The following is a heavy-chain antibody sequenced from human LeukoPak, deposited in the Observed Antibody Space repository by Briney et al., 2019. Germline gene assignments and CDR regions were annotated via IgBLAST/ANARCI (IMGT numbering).Heavy chain of an antibody. CDR1: GGSVSSSDYY. V-gene: IGHV4-39*01. Sequence: SETLSLTCTVSGGSVSSSDYYWGWIRQSPGNGLEWIGTIDYSGSTYYNPSLKSRVTISIDTSNNQFSLRLSSVTAADTAVYYCARHRVSSRGGSGSSQGQFDYWGQGTLVTVSS. D-gene: IGHD2-15*01. CDR2: IDYSGST. CDR3: ARHRVSSRGGSGSSQGQFDY. J-gene: IGHJ4*02.